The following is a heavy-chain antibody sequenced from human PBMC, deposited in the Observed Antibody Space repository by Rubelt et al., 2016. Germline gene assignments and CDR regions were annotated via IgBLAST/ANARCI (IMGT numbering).Heavy chain of an antibody. D-gene: IGHD3-22*01. CDR1: GGSFSGYY. J-gene: IGHJ4*02. Sequence: QVQLQQWGAGLLKPSETLSLTCAVYGGSFSGYYWSWIRQPPGKGLEWIGEINHSGSTNYNPSLKSRVTISGDTSKNRFSLKLSSVTAADTAVYYCARGKEGLGVTMMDYWGQGTLVTVSS. CDR3: ARGKEGLGVTMMDY. V-gene: IGHV4-34*01. CDR2: INHSGST.